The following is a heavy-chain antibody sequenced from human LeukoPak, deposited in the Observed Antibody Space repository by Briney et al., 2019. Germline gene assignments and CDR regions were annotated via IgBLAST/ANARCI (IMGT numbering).Heavy chain of an antibody. V-gene: IGHV4-61*08. Sequence: SETLSLTCTISGDSVRNDAYYWHWIRKSPGKGLEWVGFVYYSGRTKYNSSLKSRVTISVDTSKNQFSLKLSSVTAADTAVYYCARVNYDFWSGSLDYWGQGTLVTVSS. CDR2: VYYSGRT. D-gene: IGHD3-3*01. J-gene: IGHJ4*02. CDR3: ARVNYDFWSGSLDY. CDR1: GDSVRNDAYY.